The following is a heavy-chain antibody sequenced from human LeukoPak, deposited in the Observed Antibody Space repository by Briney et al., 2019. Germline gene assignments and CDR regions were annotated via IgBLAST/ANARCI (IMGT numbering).Heavy chain of an antibody. D-gene: IGHD4-11*01. CDR1: GYTLTELS. Sequence: ASVKVSCKVSGYTLTELSMNWVRQAPGKGREGMGGFDPEDGETIYAEKFQGRVTMTADTSTDTAYMEPSSLRSEDTAVYYCATTYSNYYYYYMDVCGKGTTVTVSS. J-gene: IGHJ6*03. CDR2: FDPEDGET. CDR3: ATTYSNYYYYYMDV. V-gene: IGHV1-24*01.